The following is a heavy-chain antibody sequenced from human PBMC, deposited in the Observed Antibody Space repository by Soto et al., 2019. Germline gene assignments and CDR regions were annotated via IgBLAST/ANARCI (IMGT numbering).Heavy chain of an antibody. CDR3: ARCIAAADYNWFDH. V-gene: IGHV4-59*01. CDR2: IYYSGST. CDR1: GGSISSYY. J-gene: IGHJ5*02. D-gene: IGHD6-13*01. Sequence: SETLSLTCTVSGGSISSYYWSWIRQPPGKGLEWIGYIYYSGSTNYNPSLKSRVTISVDTSKNQFSLKLSSVTAADTAVYYCARCIAAADYNWFDHWGQGTLVTVS.